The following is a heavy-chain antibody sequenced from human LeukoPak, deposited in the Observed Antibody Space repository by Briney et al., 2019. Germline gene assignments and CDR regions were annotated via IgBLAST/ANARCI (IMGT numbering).Heavy chain of an antibody. D-gene: IGHD2-21*02. CDR3: ARRSGGVTAIRFFDY. J-gene: IGHJ4*02. V-gene: IGHV4-39*01. CDR1: GGSISSSSYY. CDR2: IYYSGST. Sequence: SETLSLTCTVSGGSISSSSYYWGWIRQPPGKGLEWIGSIYYSGSTYYNPSLKSRVTISVDTSKNQFSLKLSSVTAADTAVYYCARRSGGVTAIRFFDYWGRGTLVTVSS.